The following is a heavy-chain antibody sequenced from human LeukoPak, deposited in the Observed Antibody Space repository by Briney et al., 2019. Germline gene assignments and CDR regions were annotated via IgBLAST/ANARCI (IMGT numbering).Heavy chain of an antibody. J-gene: IGHJ5*02. V-gene: IGHV5-51*01. CDR3: ARQDSSGWLDP. CDR1: GYRFASYW. Sequence: GESLKISCKGSGYRFASYWIGWVRQMPGKGLEWMGIIYPGDSDTRYSPSFQGQVTTSADKSITTAYLQWSSLKASDTAMYYCARQDSSGWLDPWGQGTLVTVSS. D-gene: IGHD6-19*01. CDR2: IYPGDSDT.